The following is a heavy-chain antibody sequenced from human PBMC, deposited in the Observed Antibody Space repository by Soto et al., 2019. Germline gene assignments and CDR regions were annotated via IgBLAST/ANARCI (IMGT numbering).Heavy chain of an antibody. Sequence: GGSLRLSCAASGFTFSSYWMSWVRQAPGKGLEWVANIKQDGSEKYYVDSVKGRFTISRDNAKNSLYLQMNSLRAEDTAVYYCSTVSISVSYYYRMDVWGQGTTVTVSS. V-gene: IGHV3-7*01. D-gene: IGHD3-3*01. J-gene: IGHJ6*02. CDR1: GFTFSSYW. CDR2: IKQDGSEK. CDR3: STVSISVSYYYRMDV.